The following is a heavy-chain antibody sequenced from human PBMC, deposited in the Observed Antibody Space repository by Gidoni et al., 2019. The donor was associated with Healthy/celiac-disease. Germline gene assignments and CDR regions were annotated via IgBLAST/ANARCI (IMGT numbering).Heavy chain of an antibody. CDR3: ARLPRDYYYGMDV. Sequence: QLQLQESVPGLVKPSETLSLPCPVSGGSISSSSYYWGWIRQPPGKGLEWIGSIYYSGSTYYNPSLKSRVTISVDTSKNQFSLKLSSVTAADTAVYYCARLPRDYYYGMDVWGQGTTVTVSS. CDR2: IYYSGST. CDR1: GGSISSSSYY. V-gene: IGHV4-39*01. J-gene: IGHJ6*02.